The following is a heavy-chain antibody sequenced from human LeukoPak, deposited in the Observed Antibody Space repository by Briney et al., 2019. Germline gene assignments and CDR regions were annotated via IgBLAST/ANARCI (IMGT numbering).Heavy chain of an antibody. CDR2: TNQHGTQN. CDR1: GFTVNSKW. V-gene: IGHV3-7*01. Sequence: GGSLRRSGTASGFTVNSKWMTWVRQAPGQGREWVANTNQHGTQNYYVDSVKGRFTISRDNAENSLYLQMSRLRDEDTAVYYCARNVNAFDIWGRGTMVTVSS. J-gene: IGHJ3*02. CDR3: ARNVNAFDI.